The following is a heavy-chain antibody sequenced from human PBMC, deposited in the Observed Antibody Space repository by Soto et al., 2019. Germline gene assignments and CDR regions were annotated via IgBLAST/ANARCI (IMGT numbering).Heavy chain of an antibody. CDR3: ARELDSSGPGAFDI. D-gene: IGHD3-22*01. CDR2: IYYSGST. V-gene: IGHV4-31*03. J-gene: IGHJ3*02. CDR1: GGSISSGGYY. Sequence: PSETLSLTCTVSGGSISSGGYYWSRIRQHPGKGLEWIGYIYYSGSTYYNPSLKSRVTISVDTSKNQFSLKLSSVTAADTAVYYCARELDSSGPGAFDIWGQGTMVTVSS.